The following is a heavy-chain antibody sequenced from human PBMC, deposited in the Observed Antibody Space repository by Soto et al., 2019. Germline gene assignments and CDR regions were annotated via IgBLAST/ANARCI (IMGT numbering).Heavy chain of an antibody. V-gene: IGHV5-51*01. D-gene: IGHD3-22*01. Sequence: GESLKISCKGSGYSFTSYWIAWVRQMPGKGLEWMGIICPGDSDTRYSPSFQGQVTISADKSISTAYLQWGSLKASDTAMYYCARRGFYDSSGPKGRWFDPWGQGTLVTVSS. CDR1: GYSFTSYW. J-gene: IGHJ5*02. CDR2: ICPGDSDT. CDR3: ARRGFYDSSGPKGRWFDP.